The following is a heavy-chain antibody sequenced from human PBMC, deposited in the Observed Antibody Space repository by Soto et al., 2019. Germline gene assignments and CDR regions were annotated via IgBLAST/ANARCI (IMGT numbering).Heavy chain of an antibody. V-gene: IGHV4-34*01. D-gene: IGHD6-13*01. Sequence: SETLSLTCAVYGRSFSGYYWSWIRQPPGKGLEWIGEINHSGSTNYNPSLKSRVTISVDTSKNQFSLKLSSVTAADTAVYYCARRSQQQLVRGVNWFDPWGQGTLVTVSS. CDR1: GRSFSGYY. CDR3: ARRSQQQLVRGVNWFDP. J-gene: IGHJ5*02. CDR2: INHSGST.